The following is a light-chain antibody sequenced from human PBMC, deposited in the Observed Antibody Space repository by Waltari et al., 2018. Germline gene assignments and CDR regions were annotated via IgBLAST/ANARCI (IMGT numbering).Light chain of an antibody. CDR2: GAS. Sequence: EIMLTQSPGTLSLSPGERATLSCRASQSISEYLAWYQQKPGQAPRLLIYGASSRATGIPDRFSGSGSGTDFSLTISRLEPQDFAVYYCQHYVRLPATFGQGTKVEIK. CDR3: QHYVRLPAT. J-gene: IGKJ1*01. V-gene: IGKV3-20*01. CDR1: QSISEY.